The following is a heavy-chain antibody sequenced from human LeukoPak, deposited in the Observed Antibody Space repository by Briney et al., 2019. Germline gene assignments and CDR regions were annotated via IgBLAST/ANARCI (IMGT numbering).Heavy chain of an antibody. Sequence: GGSLRLSCAASGLTFSSYAMSWVRQAPGKGLEWVSAISGSGGSTYYADSVKGRFTISRDNSKNTLYLQMNSLRAEDTAVYYCAKLGRYFDWLLDYWGQGTLVTVSS. CDR2: ISGSGGST. D-gene: IGHD3-9*01. J-gene: IGHJ4*02. V-gene: IGHV3-23*01. CDR3: AKLGRYFDWLLDY. CDR1: GLTFSSYA.